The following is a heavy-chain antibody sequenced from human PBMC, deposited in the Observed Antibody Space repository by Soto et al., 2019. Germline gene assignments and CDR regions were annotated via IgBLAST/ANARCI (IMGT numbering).Heavy chain of an antibody. CDR1: GGTFSSYA. V-gene: IGHV1-69*01. Sequence: QVQLVQSGAEVKKPGSSVNVSCKASGGTFSSYAISWVRQAPGQGLEWMGGIIPIFGTANYAQKFQGRVTITADESTGTAYMGLSSLRSEDTAVYYCAIVPPPYYYASSGDVGGWYVPWGQGTLVTVSS. D-gene: IGHD3-22*01. J-gene: IGHJ5*02. CDR2: IIPIFGTA. CDR3: AIVPPPYYYASSGDVGGWYVP.